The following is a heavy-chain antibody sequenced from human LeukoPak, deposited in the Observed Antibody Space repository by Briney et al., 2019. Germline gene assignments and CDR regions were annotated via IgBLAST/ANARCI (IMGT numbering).Heavy chain of an antibody. CDR3: ARGLDYYDSSGPLDY. D-gene: IGHD3-22*01. CDR1: GFTFSSYG. V-gene: IGHV3-33*01. Sequence: GGSLRLSCAASGFTFSSYGMHWVRQAPGKGLEWVAVIWYDGSNKYYADSVKGRFTISRDNSKNTLYLQMNSLRAEDTAVYNCARGLDYYDSSGPLDYWGQGTLVTVSP. CDR2: IWYDGSNK. J-gene: IGHJ4*02.